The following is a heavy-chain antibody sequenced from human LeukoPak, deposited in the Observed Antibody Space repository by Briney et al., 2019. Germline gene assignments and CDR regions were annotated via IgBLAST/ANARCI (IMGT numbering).Heavy chain of an antibody. Sequence: GGSLRLSCAASGFTFDDYGMSWVRQAPGKGLEWVSGINWNGGSTGYADSAKGRFTISRDNAKNSLYLQMNSLRAEDTALYYCARASGPAGPYYFDCWGQGTLVTVSS. CDR1: GFTFDDYG. CDR2: INWNGGST. D-gene: IGHD6-25*01. CDR3: ARASGPAGPYYFDC. J-gene: IGHJ4*02. V-gene: IGHV3-20*04.